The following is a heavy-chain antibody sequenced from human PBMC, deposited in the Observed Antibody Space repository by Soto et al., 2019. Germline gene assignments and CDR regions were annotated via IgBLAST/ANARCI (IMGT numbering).Heavy chain of an antibody. D-gene: IGHD5-12*01. Sequence: PSETLSLTCAVSGGSIISSNCLILFRQPPGKVLEWIGEIYHSGSTNYNPSLKSRVTISVDKSKDQFSLKLSSVTAADTAVYYCARVYSGYDANDYWGQGTLVTVSS. CDR2: IYHSGST. CDR1: GGSIISSNC. CDR3: ARVYSGYDANDY. J-gene: IGHJ4*02. V-gene: IGHV4-4*02.